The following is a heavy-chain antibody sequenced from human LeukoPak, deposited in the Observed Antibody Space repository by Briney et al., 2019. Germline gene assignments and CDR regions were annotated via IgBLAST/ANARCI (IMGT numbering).Heavy chain of an antibody. CDR1: GGSISSSSYY. Sequence: NPSQTLSLTCTVSGGSISSSSYYWGWIRQPPGKGLEWIGSIYYSGSTYYNPSLKSRVTISVDTSKNQFSLKLSSVTAADTAVYYCALSAPGELLRYFDWLLDYWGQGTLVTVSS. CDR2: IYYSGST. J-gene: IGHJ4*02. D-gene: IGHD3-9*01. V-gene: IGHV4-39*01. CDR3: ALSAPGELLRYFDWLLDY.